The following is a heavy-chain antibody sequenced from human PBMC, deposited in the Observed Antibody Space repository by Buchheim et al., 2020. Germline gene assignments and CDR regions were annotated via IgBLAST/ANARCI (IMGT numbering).Heavy chain of an antibody. V-gene: IGHV4-4*02. D-gene: IGHD2-8*01. CDR1: GDSISNVYW. Sequence: QVQLQESGPRLVQPSGTLSLTCAVSGDSISNVYWWTWVRQSPGKGLEWIGEIDPSGTTNYNPSLRGRVSISLDKSKQDFSPRLSSVTAADTAVYYCARDPPNRGVNFDYWGQGIL. CDR3: ARDPPNRGVNFDY. CDR2: IDPSGTT. J-gene: IGHJ4*03.